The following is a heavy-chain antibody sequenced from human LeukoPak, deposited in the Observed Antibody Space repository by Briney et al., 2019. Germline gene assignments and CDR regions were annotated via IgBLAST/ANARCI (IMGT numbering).Heavy chain of an antibody. CDR3: ARDLLSAGG. Sequence: ASVKVSCKASGYTFTGYKIQWVRQAPGQGLEWMGWINPDSGRTKFAQKFQGRVTMTRDTSISTAYMELSRLTSDDTAVFYCARDLLSAGGWGQGTLVTVDS. J-gene: IGHJ4*02. D-gene: IGHD2-15*01. V-gene: IGHV1-2*02. CDR1: GYTFTGYK. CDR2: INPDSGRT.